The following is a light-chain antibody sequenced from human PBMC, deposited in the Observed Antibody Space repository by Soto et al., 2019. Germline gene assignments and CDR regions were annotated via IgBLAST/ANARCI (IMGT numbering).Light chain of an antibody. CDR2: GAS. V-gene: IGKV3-20*01. CDR1: QSVSSSF. CDR3: QQYDSSPYT. Sequence: EIVLTQSPGTPSLSPGEGATLSCRASQSVSSSFLAWYQQKPGQAPRLLIYGASSRATGIPDRFSGSGSGTDFTLTISRLESEDFAVYYCQQYDSSPYTFGQGTKLEIK. J-gene: IGKJ2*01.